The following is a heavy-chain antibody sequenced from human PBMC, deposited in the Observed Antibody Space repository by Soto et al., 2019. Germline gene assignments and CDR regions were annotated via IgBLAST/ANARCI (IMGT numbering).Heavy chain of an antibody. J-gene: IGHJ6*03. Sequence: PGGSLRLSCAASGFTFSSYAMSWVRQAPGKGLEWVSAISGSGGSTYYADSVKGRFTISRDNSKNTLYLQMNSLRAEDTAVYYCAKCLVLQAATGYYYYYMDVWGKGTTVTVSS. CDR2: ISGSGGST. D-gene: IGHD2-15*01. CDR1: GFTFSSYA. CDR3: AKCLVLQAATGYYYYYMDV. V-gene: IGHV3-23*01.